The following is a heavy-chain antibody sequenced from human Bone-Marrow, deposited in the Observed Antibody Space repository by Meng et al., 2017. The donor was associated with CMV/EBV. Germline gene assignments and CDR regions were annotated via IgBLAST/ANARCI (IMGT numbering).Heavy chain of an antibody. D-gene: IGHD4-23*01. Sequence: ASVKVSCKASGYTFTSYGISWVRQAPGQGLEWMGWISAYNGNTNYAQKLQGRVTMTTDTSTSTAYMELSSLRSEDTAVYYCAITLRWSKGAYYYYGMDVWGQGTTVTVSS. CDR3: AITLRWSKGAYYYYGMDV. CDR1: GYTFTSYG. V-gene: IGHV1-18*01. CDR2: ISAYNGNT. J-gene: IGHJ6*02.